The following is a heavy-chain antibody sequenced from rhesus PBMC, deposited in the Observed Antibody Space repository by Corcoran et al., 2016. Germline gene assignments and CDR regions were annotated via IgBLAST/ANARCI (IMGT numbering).Heavy chain of an antibody. J-gene: IGHJ4*01. D-gene: IGHD6-31*01. V-gene: IGHV4-99*02. CDR3: ARDQGEKAAAGTNY. CDR2: ISGRRGSN. CDR1: GYSISSGYY. Sequence: QVQLQESGPGLVKPSETLSLTCAVSGYSISSGYYWGWIRQPPGKGLEYIGYISGRRGSNYYNPSLKSRVTISKDTAKNQFSLKRSSVTAADTAVYYCARDQGEKAAAGTNYWGQGVLVTVSS.